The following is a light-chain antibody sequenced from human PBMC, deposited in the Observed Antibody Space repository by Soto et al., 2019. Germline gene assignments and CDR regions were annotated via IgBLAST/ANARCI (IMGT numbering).Light chain of an antibody. J-gene: IGKJ5*01. Sequence: DIQMTQSPSTLSASVGDRVTITCRASQGISSWLAWYQQKPGKAPKLLIYKASSLESGVPSRFSGSGSGTDFTLTISCLQSEDFATYYCQQYYSYPITFGQGTRLEIK. CDR1: QGISSW. CDR3: QQYYSYPIT. V-gene: IGKV1-5*03. CDR2: KAS.